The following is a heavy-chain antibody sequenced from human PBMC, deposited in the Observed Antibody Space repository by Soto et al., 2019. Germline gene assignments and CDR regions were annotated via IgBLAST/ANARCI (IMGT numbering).Heavy chain of an antibody. J-gene: IGHJ4*02. Sequence: PETLSLPCTFPGGSISRYDRTWVGQAPGKGLEWIGYIYYSGSTNYNPSLKSRVTISVDTSKNPFSLKMRSVTAADTAVYYCARDDSSGWYFNYWGQGTLVTVSS. D-gene: IGHD6-19*01. V-gene: IGHV4-59*01. CDR2: IYYSGST. CDR1: GGSISRYD. CDR3: ARDDSSGWYFNY.